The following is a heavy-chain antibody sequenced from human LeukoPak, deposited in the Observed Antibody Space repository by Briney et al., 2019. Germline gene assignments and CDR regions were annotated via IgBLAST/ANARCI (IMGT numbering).Heavy chain of an antibody. D-gene: IGHD3-9*01. CDR1: GFTFSSYE. V-gene: IGHV3-21*01. CDR3: ARGHYDVLAASYKWTPDY. CDR2: ITSGGDYI. Sequence: GGSLRLSCAASGFTFSSYEMNWVRQAPGRGLEWVSSITSGGDYIYYADSVKGRFTTSRDNAKNSLSLQLNSLRVEDTAVYYCARGHYDVLAASYKWTPDYWGQGTLVTVSS. J-gene: IGHJ4*02.